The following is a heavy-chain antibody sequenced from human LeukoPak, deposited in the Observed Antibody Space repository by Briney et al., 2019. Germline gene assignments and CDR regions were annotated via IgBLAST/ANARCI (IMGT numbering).Heavy chain of an antibody. J-gene: IGHJ6*02. Sequence: GGSLRLSCAASGFTFNSFAMYWVRQAPGKGLEWVALISYDGSNKYYPDSVKGRFTISRDNSENTLYLQTDSLRVEDTAVYYCAKDGRGSYAEYYYYGIDVWSQGTTVTVSS. CDR2: ISYDGSNK. CDR1: GFTFNSFA. CDR3: AKDGRGSYAEYYYYGIDV. V-gene: IGHV3-30*18. D-gene: IGHD1-26*01.